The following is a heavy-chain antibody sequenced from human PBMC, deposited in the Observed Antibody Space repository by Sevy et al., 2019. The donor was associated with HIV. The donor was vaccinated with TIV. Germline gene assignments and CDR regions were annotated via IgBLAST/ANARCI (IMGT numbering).Heavy chain of an antibody. D-gene: IGHD6-6*01. CDR2: ISGSGGST. CDR1: GFTFSSYA. J-gene: IGHJ5*02. Sequence: GGSLRLSCAASGFTFSSYAMSWVRQAPGKGLEWVSAISGSGGSTYYADSVKGRFTISRDNSKNTLYLHMNSLRAEDTVVYCCEKGSEYSNRYNCFEPWGQGTLVTVS. V-gene: IGHV3-23*01. CDR3: EKGSEYSNRYNCFEP.